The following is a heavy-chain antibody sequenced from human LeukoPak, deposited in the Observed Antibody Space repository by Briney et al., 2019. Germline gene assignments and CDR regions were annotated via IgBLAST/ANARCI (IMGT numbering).Heavy chain of an antibody. J-gene: IGHJ6*03. V-gene: IGHV1-8*01. CDR3: ARAMVRGVIITRYYYMDV. CDR2: MNPNSGNT. Sequence: ASVKVSCKASGYTFTSYDINWVRQATGQGLEWMGWMNPNSGNTGYAQKLQGRVTMTRNTSISTAYMELSSLRSEDTAVYYCARAMVRGVIITRYYYMDVWGKGTTVTVSS. D-gene: IGHD3-10*01. CDR1: GYTFTSYD.